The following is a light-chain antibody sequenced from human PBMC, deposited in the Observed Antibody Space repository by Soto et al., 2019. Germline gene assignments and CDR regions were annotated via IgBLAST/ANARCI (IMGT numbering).Light chain of an antibody. CDR3: QSYDNSLSGPIYV. J-gene: IGLJ1*01. V-gene: IGLV1-40*01. CDR1: TSNIGAGYD. CDR2: GNT. Sequence: QSVLTQPPSVSGALGQRVTISCTGITSNIGAGYDVHWYQLLPGRAPKLLIYGNTNRPSGVPDRFSGSKSATSASLAITGPKAEDEAIYYCQSYDNSLSGPIYVFGTGTKLTVL.